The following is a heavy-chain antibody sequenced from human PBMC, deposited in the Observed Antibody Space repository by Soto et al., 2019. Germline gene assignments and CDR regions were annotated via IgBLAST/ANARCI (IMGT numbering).Heavy chain of an antibody. CDR1: GGSFSGYY. J-gene: IGHJ4*02. CDR3: ARGSLVMRYYDSSGYYNY. D-gene: IGHD3-22*01. V-gene: IGHV4-34*01. Sequence: QVQLQQWGAGLLKPSETLSLTCAVYGGSFSGYYWSWIRQPPGKGLEWIGEINHSGSTNYNPSLKSRVTISVDTSKTQFSLKLSSVTAADTAVYYCARGSLVMRYYDSSGYYNYWGQGTLVTVSS. CDR2: INHSGST.